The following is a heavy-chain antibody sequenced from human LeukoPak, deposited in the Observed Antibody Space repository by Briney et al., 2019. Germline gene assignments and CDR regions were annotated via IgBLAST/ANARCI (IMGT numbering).Heavy chain of an antibody. V-gene: IGHV4-34*01. CDR1: VGSFSGYY. J-gene: IGHJ6*03. CDR2: NNHRGST. CDR3: ARLPNIVVVPAAIDYYMDV. D-gene: IGHD2-2*01. Sequence: PSETLSLTCAVYVGSFSGYYWSWIRQPPGKGLEWVGENNHRGSTNYNPSLKSRVTISVDTSKNQFSLKLSSVTAVDTAVYYCARLPNIVVVPAAIDYYMDVWGKGTTVTVSS.